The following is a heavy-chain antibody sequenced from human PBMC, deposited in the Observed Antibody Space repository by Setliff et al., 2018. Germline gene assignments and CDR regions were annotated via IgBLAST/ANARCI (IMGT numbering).Heavy chain of an antibody. CDR1: GFTVSSSY. CDR3: TRDRGPYDFWGAYFVY. J-gene: IGHJ4*02. CDR2: IYTGGST. V-gene: IGHV3-53*01. Sequence: PGGSLRLSCAASGFTVSSSYMTWVRQAPGKGLEWVSVIYTGGSTYYADSMKDRLTISRDTSKSIAYLHMSSLKTEDTAVYYCTRDRGPYDFWGAYFVYWGQGSLVTVSS. D-gene: IGHD3-3*01.